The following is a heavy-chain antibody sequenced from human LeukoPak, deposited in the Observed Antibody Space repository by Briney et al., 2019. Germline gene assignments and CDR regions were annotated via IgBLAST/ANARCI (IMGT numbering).Heavy chain of an antibody. J-gene: IGHJ6*04. CDR1: GFTFSSYG. CDR3: AKSVKEVWFEEFPYYYYYGMDV. D-gene: IGHD3-10*01. CDR2: ISYDGSNK. V-gene: IGHV3-30*18. Sequence: GGSLRLSCAASGFTFSSYGMHWVRQAPGKGLEWVAVISYDGSNKYYADSVKGRFTISRDNSKNTLYLQMNSLRAEDTAVYYCAKSVKEVWFEEFPYYYYYGMDVWGKGTTVTVSS.